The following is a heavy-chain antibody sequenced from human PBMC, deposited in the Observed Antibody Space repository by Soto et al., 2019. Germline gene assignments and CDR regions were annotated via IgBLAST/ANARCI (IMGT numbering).Heavy chain of an antibody. J-gene: IGHJ4*02. CDR1: GGSISSYY. CDR3: ARRSGPGFDY. Sequence: QVQLQESGPGLVKPSETLSLTCTVSGGSISSYYWSWIRQPPGKGLEWIGYIYYSGSTNYNPSLRGGVTISVDTSKNQFSLKLSSVTAADTAVYYGARRSGPGFDYWGQGTLVTVSS. CDR2: IYYSGST. V-gene: IGHV4-59*08.